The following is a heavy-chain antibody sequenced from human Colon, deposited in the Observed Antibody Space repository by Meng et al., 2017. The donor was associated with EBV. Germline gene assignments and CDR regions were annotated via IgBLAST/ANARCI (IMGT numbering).Heavy chain of an antibody. CDR1: GYPVATGRYY. CDR3: ARVSGRSFDP. D-gene: IGHD3-10*01. V-gene: IGHV4-61*01. J-gene: IGHJ5*02. Sequence: HAHLQDECPGLWEPSDTLFLSCKVSGYPVATGRYYWSGGRQPPGKELEWMAYIYYLGGNNYNPSLRSRLTISLDTSKNQFSLSLRSVTAADTAVYYCARVSGRSFDPWGQGTLVTVSS. CDR2: IYYLGGN.